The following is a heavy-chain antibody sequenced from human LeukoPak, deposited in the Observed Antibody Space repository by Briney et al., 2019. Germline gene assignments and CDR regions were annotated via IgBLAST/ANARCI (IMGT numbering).Heavy chain of an antibody. CDR1: GYTFTTYA. CDR2: INTNTGNP. J-gene: IGHJ4*02. V-gene: IGHV7-4-1*02. CDR3: ARLPVTTQPL. D-gene: IGHD4-17*01. Sequence: ASVKVSCKASGYTFTTYAINWVRQAPGQGLEWMGWINTNTGNPTYAQGFTGRFVFSLDTSVNTAYLQISGLKAEDTAVYYCARLPVTTQPLWGQGTLVTVSS.